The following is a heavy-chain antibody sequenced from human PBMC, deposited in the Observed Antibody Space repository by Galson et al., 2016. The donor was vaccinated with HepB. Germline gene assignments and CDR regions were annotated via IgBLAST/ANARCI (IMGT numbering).Heavy chain of an antibody. CDR2: ISYDGNKK. J-gene: IGHJ4*02. CDR3: ARDEDDPSYTIDF. V-gene: IGHV3-30-3*01. D-gene: IGHD3-10*01. Sequence: HWVRQAPGKGLEWVAVISYDGNKKYYAASVNGRFTIARDNSENTLYLQMHSLRAEDTAVYYCARDEDDPSYTIDFWGQGTLVSVSS.